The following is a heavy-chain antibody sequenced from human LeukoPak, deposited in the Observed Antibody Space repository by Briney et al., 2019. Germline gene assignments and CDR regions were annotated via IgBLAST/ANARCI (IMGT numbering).Heavy chain of an antibody. CDR2: ISFDGSKT. Sequence: GGSLRLSCAASGFTFSTYAMHWVRQAPGKGLEWVAVISFDGSKTYHADSLRGRLTVSRDNSKDTLYLQMNSLRAEDTALYYCARQVASGSYYFDYWGQGTLVTVSS. J-gene: IGHJ4*02. CDR3: ARQVASGSYYFDY. V-gene: IGHV3-30*03. CDR1: GFTFSTYA. D-gene: IGHD3-10*01.